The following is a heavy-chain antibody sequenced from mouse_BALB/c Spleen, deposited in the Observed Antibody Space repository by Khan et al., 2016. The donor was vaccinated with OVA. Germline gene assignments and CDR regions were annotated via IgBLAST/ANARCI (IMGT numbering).Heavy chain of an antibody. CDR3: VRGGKFAY. V-gene: IGHV1S137*01. Sequence: QLQQSGAELVRPGVSVKISCKASGYTFTDYAMHWVKQRHAKSLEWIGVISTNYGDADYNQKFQGKASMTVDRSSSTVYMELARLTSEDSAIYYCVRGGKFAYWGQGTLVTVSA. CDR1: GYTFTDYA. D-gene: IGHD1-1*02. CDR2: ISTNYGDA. J-gene: IGHJ3*01.